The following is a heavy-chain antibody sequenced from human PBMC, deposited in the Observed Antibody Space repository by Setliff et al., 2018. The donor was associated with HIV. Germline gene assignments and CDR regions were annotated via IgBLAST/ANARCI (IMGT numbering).Heavy chain of an antibody. V-gene: IGHV4-34*01. CDR1: GGSFSGYF. J-gene: IGHJ5*02. D-gene: IGHD6-6*01. Sequence: NPSETLSLTCAVYGGSFSGYFWSWIRQSPRKRLEWIGELNDSGSTNYNPSLKSRVTISIDTSKNQFSLRLSSVTAADTAVYYCARGTKLVWGRWFDPWGQGTLVTAPQ. CDR3: ARGTKLVWGRWFDP. CDR2: LNDSGST.